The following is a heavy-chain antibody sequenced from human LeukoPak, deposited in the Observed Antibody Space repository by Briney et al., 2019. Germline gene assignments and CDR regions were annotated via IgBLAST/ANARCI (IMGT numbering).Heavy chain of an antibody. D-gene: IGHD3-10*01. V-gene: IGHV3-30-3*01. CDR2: ISYDGSNK. CDR1: GFTFSSYA. Sequence: PGGSLRLSCAASGFTFSSYAMHWVRQAPGKGLEWVAVISYDGSNKYYADSVKGRFTTSRDNSKNTLYLQMNSLRAEDTAVYYCVRGLPGVSSWYFDVWGRGTQVIVSS. J-gene: IGHJ2*01. CDR3: VRGLPGVSSWYFDV.